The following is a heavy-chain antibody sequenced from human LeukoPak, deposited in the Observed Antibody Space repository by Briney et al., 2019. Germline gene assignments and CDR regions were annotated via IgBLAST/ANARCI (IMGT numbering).Heavy chain of an antibody. J-gene: IGHJ4*02. D-gene: IGHD5-18*01. CDR1: GFTLSSYN. CDR3: ARGYSFGFKTIDY. CDR2: ISSSGSYI. V-gene: IGHV3-21*06. Sequence: GGSLRLSCAASGFTLSSYNMSWVRQAPGKGLEWVSSISSSGSYIYYADLVKGRFTISRDNAENSLYLQMNSLRAEDTAVYYYARGYSFGFKTIDYWGQGTLVTVSS.